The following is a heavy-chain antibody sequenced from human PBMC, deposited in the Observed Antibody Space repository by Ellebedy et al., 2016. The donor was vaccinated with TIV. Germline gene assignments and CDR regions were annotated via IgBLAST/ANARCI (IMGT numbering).Heavy chain of an antibody. J-gene: IGHJ6*02. Sequence: MPSETLSLTCAVYGGSFSGYYWSWRRQPPGKGLEWIGEINHSGSTKYNPSIKGRVTISVYTSKNQLSLKLSSVTAADTALYYCARGVAARYFGSREKTQRNVLDVWGQGTTVTVSS. CDR3: ARGVAARYFGSREKTQRNVLDV. V-gene: IGHV4-34*01. D-gene: IGHD3-9*01. CDR2: INHSGST. CDR1: GGSFSGYY.